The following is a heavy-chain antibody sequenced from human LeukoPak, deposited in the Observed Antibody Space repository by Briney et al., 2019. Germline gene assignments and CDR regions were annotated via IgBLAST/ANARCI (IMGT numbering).Heavy chain of an antibody. CDR3: ARKSDSLMLRGGDC. D-gene: IGHD3-10*01. CDR2: IYSGGTT. Sequence: GGSLRLFCAASELILSSNYMTWVRQAPGKGLECVSIIYSGGTTYYADSVRGRFTISRDNSKNTLYLQMDRLRVEDTAVYYCARKSDSLMLRGGDCWGQGTLVTVSS. CDR1: ELILSSNY. J-gene: IGHJ4*02. V-gene: IGHV3-66*01.